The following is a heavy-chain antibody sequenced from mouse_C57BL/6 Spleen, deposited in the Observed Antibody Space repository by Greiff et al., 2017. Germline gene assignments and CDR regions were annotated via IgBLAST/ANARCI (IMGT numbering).Heavy chain of an antibody. D-gene: IGHD1-1*01. J-gene: IGHJ2*01. CDR1: GFNIKDYY. Sequence: VQLQQSGAELVRPGASVKLSCTASGFNIKDYYMHWVKQRPEQGLEWIGRIDPEDGDTEYAPKFQGKATMTADTSSNTAYLQLSSLTAEDTAVYYCTGYGSRHFDYWGQGTTLTVSS. CDR3: TGYGSRHFDY. CDR2: IDPEDGDT. V-gene: IGHV14-1*01.